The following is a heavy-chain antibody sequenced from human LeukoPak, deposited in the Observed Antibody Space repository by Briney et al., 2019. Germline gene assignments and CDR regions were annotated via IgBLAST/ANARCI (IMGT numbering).Heavy chain of an antibody. Sequence: SETLSLTCTVSGGSISSYYRSWIPQPPGKGLEWIGYIYYSGSTNYNPSLKIRVTISVDTSKNQFSLNMTSVTAADTAVYYCARVYGEYGDYWGQGILVTVSS. V-gene: IGHV4-59*08. CDR1: GGSISSYY. D-gene: IGHD4-17*01. CDR2: IYYSGST. CDR3: ARVYGEYGDY. J-gene: IGHJ4*02.